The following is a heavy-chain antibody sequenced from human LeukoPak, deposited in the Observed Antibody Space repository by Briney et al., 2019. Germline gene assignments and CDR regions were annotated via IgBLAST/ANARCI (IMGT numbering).Heavy chain of an antibody. J-gene: IGHJ4*02. V-gene: IGHV3-48*01. CDR3: ARESAAGRTPFDY. Sequence: GGSLRLSCAASGFTFSSYSMNWVRQAPGKGLECVSYISSSSSTIYYADSVKGRFTISRDNAKNSLYLQMNSLRAEDTAVYYCARESAAGRTPFDYWGQGTLVTVSS. D-gene: IGHD6-13*01. CDR2: ISSSSSTI. CDR1: GFTFSSYS.